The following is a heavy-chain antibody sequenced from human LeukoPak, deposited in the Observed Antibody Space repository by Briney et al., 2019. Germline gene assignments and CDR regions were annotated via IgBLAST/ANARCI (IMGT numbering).Heavy chain of an antibody. J-gene: IGHJ5*02. CDR2: IRSKAYGGTT. D-gene: IGHD6-19*01. Sequence: GGSLRLSCTASGFTFGDYAMSWVRQAPGKGLEWVGFIRSKAYGGTTEYAASVKGRFTISRDDSKSIAYLQMNSLKTEDTAVYYCTRGITPIAVAESGWFDPWGQGTLVTVSS. V-gene: IGHV3-49*04. CDR1: GFTFGDYA. CDR3: TRGITPIAVAESGWFDP.